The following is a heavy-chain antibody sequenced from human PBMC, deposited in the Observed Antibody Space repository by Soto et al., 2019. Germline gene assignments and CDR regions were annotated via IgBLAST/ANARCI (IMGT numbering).Heavy chain of an antibody. Sequence: SETLSLTCTVSGGSISSYYWSWIRQPPGKGLEWIGYIYYSGSTNYNPSLKSRVTISVDTSKNQFSLKLSSVTAADTAVYYCARHPLDYCSSTSCWSGNWGQGTLVTVSS. CDR3: ARHPLDYCSSTSCWSGN. D-gene: IGHD2-2*01. J-gene: IGHJ4*02. CDR2: IYYSGST. V-gene: IGHV4-59*08. CDR1: GGSISSYY.